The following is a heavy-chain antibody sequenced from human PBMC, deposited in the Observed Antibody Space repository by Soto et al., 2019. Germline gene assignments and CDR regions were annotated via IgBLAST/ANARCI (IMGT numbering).Heavy chain of an antibody. D-gene: IGHD3-22*01. CDR1: GGTFSSYA. CDR3: ARGRGYDSSGYSPSNWFDP. Sequence: QVQLVQSGAEVKKPGSSVKVSCKASGGTFSSYAISWVRQAPGQGLEWMGGILPIFGTANYAQKFQGRVTITADKSTRTAYLGLSSLRSEDTAVYYCARGRGYDSSGYSPSNWFDPWGQGTLVTVSS. V-gene: IGHV1-69*06. CDR2: ILPIFGTA. J-gene: IGHJ5*02.